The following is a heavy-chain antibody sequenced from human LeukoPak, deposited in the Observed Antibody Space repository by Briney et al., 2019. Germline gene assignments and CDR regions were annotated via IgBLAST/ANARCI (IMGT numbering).Heavy chain of an antibody. CDR2: ISYDGSNK. Sequence: GRSLRLSCAASGFTFSSYGMHWVRQTPGKGLEWVAVISYDGSNKYYADSVKGRFTISRDNSKNTLYLQMNSLRAEDTAVYYCAREVRISGFDYWGQGTLVTVSS. D-gene: IGHD1-26*01. CDR1: GFTFSSYG. J-gene: IGHJ4*02. V-gene: IGHV3-30*03. CDR3: AREVRISGFDY.